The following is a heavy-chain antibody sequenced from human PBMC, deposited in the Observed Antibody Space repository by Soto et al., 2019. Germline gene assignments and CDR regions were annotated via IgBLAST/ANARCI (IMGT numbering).Heavy chain of an antibody. CDR1: GFSLDTWGVG. CDR3: ARALGSWGSYYFDP. V-gene: IGHV2-5*02. CDR2: IYWDDDK. Sequence: QITLKESGPTLVRPTQTLTLTCTVSGFSLDTWGVGVGWIRQSPGKAPEWLALIYWDDDKRYSPSLKNRLTTTKDTSKNQMVLTLTNMDPVDTVTYYCARALGSWGSYYFDPWGQGTLVTVSS. J-gene: IGHJ4*02. D-gene: IGHD3-16*01.